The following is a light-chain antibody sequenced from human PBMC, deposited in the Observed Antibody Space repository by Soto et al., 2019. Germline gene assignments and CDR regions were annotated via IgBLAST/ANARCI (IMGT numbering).Light chain of an antibody. Sequence: DIQLTQSPASVSASVGDRVTITCRASQDIASWLAWYQQKPGKAPNLLIYSASSLQSGVPSRFSGDGSETEFTLTISSLQPEDFATYYCQQYSSYSRTFGQGTKVETK. CDR1: QDIASW. CDR3: QQYSSYSRT. J-gene: IGKJ2*02. V-gene: IGKV1-12*01. CDR2: SAS.